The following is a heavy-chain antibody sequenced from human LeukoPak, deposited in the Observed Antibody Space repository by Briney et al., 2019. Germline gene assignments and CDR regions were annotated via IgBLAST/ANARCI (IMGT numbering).Heavy chain of an antibody. V-gene: IGHV3-43*02. J-gene: IGHJ4*02. CDR2: ISGDGGNT. CDR3: AKGGLGRTVMAHPDY. CDR1: GFTFDDYG. Sequence: PGGSLRLSCAASGFTFDDYGMHWVRQAPGKGLEWVSLISGDGGNTYYADSVKGRFTISRDNSKSSLYLQMNSLRTEDTALYYCAKGGLGRTVMAHPDYWGQGTLVTVSS. D-gene: IGHD5-18*01.